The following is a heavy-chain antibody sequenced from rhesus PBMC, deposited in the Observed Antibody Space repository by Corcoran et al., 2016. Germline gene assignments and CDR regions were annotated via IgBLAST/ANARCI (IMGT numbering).Heavy chain of an antibody. V-gene: IGHV1-111*02. D-gene: IGHD3-34*01. CDR2: FNPEDGEA. CDR3: ATDVLSGVIINFGD. J-gene: IGHJ4*01. Sequence: EVQLVQSGAEVKKPGASVKISCTASGYTFTDYYLHWVRQDPGKGLEWMGRFNPEDGEAIHAQKFQDRVTITADTSTDTAYMELSSLRSEDTAVYYCATDVLSGVIINFGDWGQGVLVTVSS. CDR1: GYTFTDYY.